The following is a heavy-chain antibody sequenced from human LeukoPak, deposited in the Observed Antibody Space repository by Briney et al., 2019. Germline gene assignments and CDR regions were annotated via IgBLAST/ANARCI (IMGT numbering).Heavy chain of an antibody. CDR1: GYTFTGYY. CDR3: ARDYYYDSSGYYSIAGPAVDY. J-gene: IGHJ4*02. D-gene: IGHD3-22*01. Sequence: ASVKVSCKASGYTFTGYYMHRVRQAPGQGLEWMGRIIPILGIANYAQKFQGRVTITADKSTSTAYMELSSLRSEDTAVYYCARDYYYDSSGYYSIAGPAVDYWGQGTLVTVSS. V-gene: IGHV1-69*04. CDR2: IIPILGIA.